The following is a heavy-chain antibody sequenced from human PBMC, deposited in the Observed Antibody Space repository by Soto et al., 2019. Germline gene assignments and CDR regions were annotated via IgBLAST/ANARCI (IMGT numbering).Heavy chain of an antibody. CDR3: VSASYGDHEYFQN. V-gene: IGHV3-74*01. D-gene: IGHD4-17*01. Sequence: EVQLVESGGGLVQPGGSLRLSCAASGFTFSTYWMHWVRQAPGEGLVWVSRIKTDGSMTNYADSVKGRVTISRDNAKNRLYLQMNSLRAEDTAVYFCVSASYGDHEYFQNWGQGTLVTVSS. J-gene: IGHJ1*01. CDR2: IKTDGSMT. CDR1: GFTFSTYW.